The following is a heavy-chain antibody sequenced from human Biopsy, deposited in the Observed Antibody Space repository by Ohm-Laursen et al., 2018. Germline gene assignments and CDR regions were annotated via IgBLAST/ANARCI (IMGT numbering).Heavy chain of an antibody. V-gene: IGHV3-48*03. CDR1: GFTFNTYE. CDR3: AKASGYSSGWPIDY. Sequence: SLRLSCTASGFTFNTYEMIWVRQAPGKGLEWVSYTSSSGNTIDYAASVKGRFTISRDNAKNSLYLQMHSLRAEGTAFYYCAKASGYSSGWPIDYWGQGNLVTVSS. D-gene: IGHD6-19*01. CDR2: TSSSGNTI. J-gene: IGHJ4*02.